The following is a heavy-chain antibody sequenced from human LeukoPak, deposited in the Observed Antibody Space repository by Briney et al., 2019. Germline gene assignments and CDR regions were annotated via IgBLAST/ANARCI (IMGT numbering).Heavy chain of an antibody. J-gene: IGHJ3*02. CDR3: ARDPRGAFDI. CDR2: ISSRSSTI. Sequence: GGSLRLSCAASGFTFSSYSMNWVRQAPGKGLEWVSYISSRSSTIFYGDSVRGRFTISRDDAENSLYLQMNSLRDDDTAVYYCARDPRGAFDIWGQGTMVTVSS. V-gene: IGHV3-48*02. CDR1: GFTFSSYS.